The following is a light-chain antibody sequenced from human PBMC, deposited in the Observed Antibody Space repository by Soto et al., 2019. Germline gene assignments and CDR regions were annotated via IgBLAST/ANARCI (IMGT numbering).Light chain of an antibody. CDR2: EAS. CDR1: QGIRND. CDR3: LQDFKYPRT. V-gene: IGKV1-6*01. J-gene: IGKJ1*01. Sequence: AILMTQSPSSLSASVGDRVTITCRASQGIRNDLAWYQQEPGKAPKLMIYEASTLQSGVPSRFSGSYSGTDFTLTIGSLQPEDFATYYCLQDFKYPRTLGQGTKVDI.